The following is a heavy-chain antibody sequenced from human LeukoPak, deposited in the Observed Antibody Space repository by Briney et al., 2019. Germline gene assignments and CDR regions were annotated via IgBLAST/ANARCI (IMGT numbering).Heavy chain of an antibody. V-gene: IGHV3-30*02. Sequence: GGSLRLSCAAPGFTFNSYAMHWVRQAPGKGLEWVAFIRYDGHIKYYADSVKGRFTISRDNSKNTLFLQMSSPRAEDTAMYYCAKGPYYYDSSGYYYVPNWFDPWGQGTLVTVSS. D-gene: IGHD3-22*01. CDR1: GFTFNSYA. CDR2: IRYDGHIK. J-gene: IGHJ5*02. CDR3: AKGPYYYDSSGYYYVPNWFDP.